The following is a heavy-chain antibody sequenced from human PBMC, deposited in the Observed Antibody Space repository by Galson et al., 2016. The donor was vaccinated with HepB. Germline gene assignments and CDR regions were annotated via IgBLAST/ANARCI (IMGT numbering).Heavy chain of an antibody. V-gene: IGHV3-7*03. Sequence: SLRLSCAASGFTFSRFWMNSVRQAPGQVLEWVASLKEDGSKTFYVDSVKGRFTMSRDNVEESVSLQMNSLRAEDTAVYYCAKYGDEAGWNFHHWGQGTLVTVSS. CDR2: LKEDGSKT. CDR3: AKYGDEAGWNFHH. D-gene: IGHD6-19*01. CDR1: GFTFSRFW. J-gene: IGHJ1*01.